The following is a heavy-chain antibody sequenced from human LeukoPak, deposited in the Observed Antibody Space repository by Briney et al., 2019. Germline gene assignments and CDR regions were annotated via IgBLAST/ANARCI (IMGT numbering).Heavy chain of an antibody. J-gene: IGHJ4*02. CDR3: AVGADPGSYHFDY. CDR2: IYYSGST. V-gene: IGHV4-39*02. Sequence: SETLSLTCTVSGGSISSSTYYWGWIRQPPGKGLEWVGSIYYSGSTYYNPSLKGRVTISGDTSKNHFSLKLNSVTAADTAVYYCAVGADPGSYHFDYWGQGTLVTVSS. CDR1: GGSISSSTYY. D-gene: IGHD3-10*01.